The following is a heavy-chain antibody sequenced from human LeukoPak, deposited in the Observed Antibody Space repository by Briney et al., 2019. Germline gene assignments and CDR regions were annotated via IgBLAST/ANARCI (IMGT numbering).Heavy chain of an antibody. D-gene: IGHD2-2*01. J-gene: IGHJ6*03. Sequence: SETLSLTCTVSGGSISTNNYYWAWIRQPPGKGLEWIGSILYSGSTYYNPSLKSRVTISVDTSKNQFSLKLSSVTAADTAVYYCARQTVYCSSTSCYFYYYYMDVWGKGTTVTVSS. CDR3: ARQTVYCSSTSCYFYYYYMDV. CDR1: GGSISTNNYY. CDR2: ILYSGST. V-gene: IGHV4-39*01.